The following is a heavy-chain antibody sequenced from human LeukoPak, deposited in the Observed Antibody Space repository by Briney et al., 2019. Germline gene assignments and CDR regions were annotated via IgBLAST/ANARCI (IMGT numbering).Heavy chain of an antibody. CDR3: ARGLPSYDFWSGYYKSFRSFDY. D-gene: IGHD3-3*01. V-gene: IGHV3-21*01. J-gene: IGHJ4*02. CDR2: ISSSSSYI. CDR1: GFTFSSYS. Sequence: GGSLRLSCAASGFTFSSYSMNWVRQAPGKGLEWVSSISSSSSYIYYADSVKGRFTISRDNAKNSLYLQMNSLRAEDTAVYYCARGLPSYDFWSGYYKSFRSFDYWGQGTLVTVSS.